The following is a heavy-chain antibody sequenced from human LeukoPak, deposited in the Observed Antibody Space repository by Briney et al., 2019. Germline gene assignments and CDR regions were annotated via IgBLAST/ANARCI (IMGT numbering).Heavy chain of an antibody. Sequence: GGSLRLSCAASGMIFSSHRMHWVRQAPGKGLVWVSLIKTDGRTTIYADSVKGRFTISRDNGKSTLYLQMNSLRAEDTAIYYCTTGSSYGYEWWGQGTVVTVSS. J-gene: IGHJ4*02. V-gene: IGHV3-74*01. CDR3: TTGSSYGYEW. D-gene: IGHD5-18*01. CDR1: GMIFSSHR. CDR2: IKTDGRTT.